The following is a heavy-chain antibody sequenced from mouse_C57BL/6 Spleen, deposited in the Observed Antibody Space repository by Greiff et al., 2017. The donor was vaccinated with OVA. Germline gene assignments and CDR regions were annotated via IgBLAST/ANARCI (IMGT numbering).Heavy chain of an antibody. Sequence: EVQLQQSGPELVKPGASVKISCKAEGEEGKEEKTNWVKQSPGKSLEWIGVINPNYGTTSYNQQFKGKATLTVDQSSCTAFMQLNSLTSEDSAVSYSARGGVYSTVISEAMDYGGQGTSVTVSS. D-gene: IGHD1-1*01. CDR3: ARGGVYSTVISEAMDY. CDR2: INPNYGTT. V-gene: IGHV1-39*01. J-gene: IGHJ4*01. CDR1: GEEGKEEK.